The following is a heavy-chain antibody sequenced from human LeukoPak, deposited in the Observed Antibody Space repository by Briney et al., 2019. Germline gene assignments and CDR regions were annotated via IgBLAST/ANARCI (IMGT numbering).Heavy chain of an antibody. CDR2: ISGSGGNT. CDR1: GFTFSSFA. V-gene: IGHV3-23*01. Sequence: GGSLRLSCAASGFTFSSFAINWVRQAPGKGLEWVSGISGSGGNTHYADSVKGRFTISRDNSKNTLYLQMNSLRAEDTAVYYCAKNIGGFDYWGQGTLVTVSS. J-gene: IGHJ4*02. D-gene: IGHD4-23*01. CDR3: AKNIGGFDY.